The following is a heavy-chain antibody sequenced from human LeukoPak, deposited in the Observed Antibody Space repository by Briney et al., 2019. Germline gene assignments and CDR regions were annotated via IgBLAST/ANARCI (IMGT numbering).Heavy chain of an antibody. J-gene: IGHJ6*03. CDR2: LYHSDSI. Sequence: SETLSLTCAVSGYSISSGYYWIWIRQPPGKGLEWIGSLYHSDSIYYNPSLESRVTMSVDTSKNQFSLKLSFVTAADTAVYYCARQHDSYHYYYVDVWGKGTTVTVSS. D-gene: IGHD6-13*01. V-gene: IGHV4-38-2*01. CDR1: GYSISSGYY. CDR3: ARQHDSYHYYYVDV.